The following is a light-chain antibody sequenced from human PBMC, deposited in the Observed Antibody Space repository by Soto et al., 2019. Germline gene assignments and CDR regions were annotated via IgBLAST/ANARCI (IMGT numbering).Light chain of an antibody. Sequence: QSVLTQPPSASGTPGQRVTISCSGSSSNIGSNTVNWYQQLPGTAPNLLIYSNNQRPSGVPDRFSCAKSGTSASLAISGLQYEDEADYYCAAGDDSLNGYVFGTGTKLTVL. CDR2: SNN. CDR1: SSNIGSNT. CDR3: AAGDDSLNGYV. V-gene: IGLV1-44*01. J-gene: IGLJ1*01.